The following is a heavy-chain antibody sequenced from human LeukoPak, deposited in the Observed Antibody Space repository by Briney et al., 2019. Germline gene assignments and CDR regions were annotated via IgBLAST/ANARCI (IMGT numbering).Heavy chain of an antibody. D-gene: IGHD3-22*01. J-gene: IGHJ3*02. CDR1: GYTFTSYG. CDR2: ISAYNGNT. CDR3: ARAQIVYYYDSSGYDI. Sequence: ASVKVSCKASGYTFTSYGISWVRQAPGQGLEWMGWISAYNGNTNYAQKLQGRVTMTTDTSTSTAYMQLRSLRPDDTAVYYCARAQIVYYYDSSGYDIWGQGTMVTVSS. V-gene: IGHV1-18*01.